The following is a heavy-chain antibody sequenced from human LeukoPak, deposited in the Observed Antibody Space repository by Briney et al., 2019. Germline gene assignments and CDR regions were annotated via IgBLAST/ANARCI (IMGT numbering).Heavy chain of an antibody. CDR3: ARGGLDFWSGYYTGSSDY. V-gene: IGHV3-74*01. CDR2: INSDGSST. D-gene: IGHD3-3*01. Sequence: GGSLRLSCAASGFTFSSYWMHRVRQAPGKGLVWVSRINSDGSSTSYADSVKGRFTISRDNAKNTLYLQMNSLRAEDTAVYYCARGGLDFWSGYYTGSSDYWGQGTLVTVSS. J-gene: IGHJ4*02. CDR1: GFTFSSYW.